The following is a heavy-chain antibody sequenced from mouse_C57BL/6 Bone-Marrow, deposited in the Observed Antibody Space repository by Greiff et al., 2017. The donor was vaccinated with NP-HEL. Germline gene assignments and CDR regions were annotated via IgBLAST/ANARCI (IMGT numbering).Heavy chain of an antibody. CDR2: IYPGSGNT. J-gene: IGHJ1*03. V-gene: IGHV1-66*01. Sequence: QVQLQQSGPELVKPGASVKISCKASGYSFTSYYIHWVKQRPGQGLEWIGWIYPGSGNTKYNEKFKGKATLTADTSSSTAYMQLSSLTSEDSAVYYCASSGPYGNHWYFDVWGTGTTVTVSS. CDR1: GYSFTSYY. D-gene: IGHD2-1*01. CDR3: ASSGPYGNHWYFDV.